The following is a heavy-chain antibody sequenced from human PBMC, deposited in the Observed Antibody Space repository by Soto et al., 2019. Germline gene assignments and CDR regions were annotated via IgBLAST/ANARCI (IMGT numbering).Heavy chain of an antibody. D-gene: IGHD3-3*01. CDR2: IIPILDTT. V-gene: IGHV1-69*01. J-gene: IGHJ5*02. CDR3: ARDVSPGIFGAALDP. CDR1: GGTFSSYA. Sequence: QVQLVQSGAETKKPGSSVKVSCKASGGTFSSYAVSWVREAPGQGLEWMGGIIPILDTTKYAQKFQGRVTITADESTKTAYMELSSLKSVDTAVYYCARDVSPGIFGAALDPWGQGTLVTVSS.